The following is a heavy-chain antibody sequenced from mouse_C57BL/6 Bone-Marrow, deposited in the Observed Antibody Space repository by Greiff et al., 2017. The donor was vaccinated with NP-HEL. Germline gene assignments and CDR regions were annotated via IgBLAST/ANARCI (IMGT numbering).Heavy chain of an antibody. CDR2: IDPSDSYT. J-gene: IGHJ2*01. CDR3: ARWDGIRPYFDY. CDR1: GYTFTSYW. V-gene: IGHV1-69*01. Sequence: QVQLKQPGAELVMPGASVKLSCKASGYTFTSYWMHWVKQRPGQGLEWIGEIDPSDSYTNYNQKFKGKSTLTVDKSSSTAYMQLSSLTSEDSAVYYCARWDGIRPYFDYRGQGTTLTVSS. D-gene: IGHD4-1*01.